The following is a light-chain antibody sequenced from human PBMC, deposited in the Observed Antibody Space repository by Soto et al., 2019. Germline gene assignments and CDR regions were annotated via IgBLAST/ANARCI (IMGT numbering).Light chain of an antibody. V-gene: IGLV1-51*01. CDR2: DND. CDR3: EAWDSNLSGGV. CDR1: RSNIGNNH. J-gene: IGLJ3*02. Sequence: QSVLTQPPSVSAAPGQKVTVSCSGSRSNIGNNHVSWYQHLPGTAPKLLIYDNDKRPSGIPDRFSASKSGTSATLDITGLQTGDEADYYCEAWDSNLSGGVFGGGTKVTVL.